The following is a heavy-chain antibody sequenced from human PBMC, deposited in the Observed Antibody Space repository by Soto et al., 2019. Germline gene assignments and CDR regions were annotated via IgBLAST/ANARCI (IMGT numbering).Heavy chain of an antibody. Sequence: LRLSCAASGFTFSSYAMHWVRQAPGKGLEWVAVISYDGSNKYYADSVRGRFTISRDNSKNTLYLQMNSLRAEDTAVYYCVYGLAFWGQGTLVTVSS. CDR1: GFTFSSYA. CDR2: ISYDGSNK. J-gene: IGHJ4*02. D-gene: IGHD2-15*01. V-gene: IGHV3-30-3*01. CDR3: VYGLAF.